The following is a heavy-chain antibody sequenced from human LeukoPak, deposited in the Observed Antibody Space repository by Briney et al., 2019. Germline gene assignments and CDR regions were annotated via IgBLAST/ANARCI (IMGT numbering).Heavy chain of an antibody. V-gene: IGHV3-20*04. CDR2: INWNGDST. J-gene: IGHJ4*02. D-gene: IGHD2-2*01. CDR1: GFTFSSYA. CDR3: AREQRYCGSTSCYSFFDY. Sequence: PGGSLRLSCAASGFTFSSYAMSWVRQAPGKGLEWVSGINWNGDSTGYGDSVKGRFTISRDNARNSLYLQMNSLRAEDTAFYYCAREQRYCGSTSCYSFFDYWGQGTLVTVSS.